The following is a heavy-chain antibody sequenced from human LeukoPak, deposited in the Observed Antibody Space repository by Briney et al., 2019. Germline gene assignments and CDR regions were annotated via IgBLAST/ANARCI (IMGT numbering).Heavy chain of an antibody. J-gene: IGHJ3*02. CDR3: ARGGQDAGWWELRVAFDI. D-gene: IGHD1-26*01. CDR1: GGSISSYY. V-gene: IGHV4-59*01. Sequence: SETLSLTCTVSGGSISSYYWSWIRQPPGKGLEWIGYIYYSGSTNYNPSLKSRVTISVDTSKNQFSLKLSSVTAADTAVYYCARGGQDAGWWELRVAFDIWGQGTMVTVSS. CDR2: IYYSGST.